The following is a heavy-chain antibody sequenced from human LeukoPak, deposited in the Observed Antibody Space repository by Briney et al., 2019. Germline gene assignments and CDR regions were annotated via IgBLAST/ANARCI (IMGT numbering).Heavy chain of an antibody. Sequence: PGGSLRLSCVASGFTFSNYAMTWVRQAPGKGLELVSGIWGAEDKTVYGHAVKGRFTISRDNSKNTLYLQMNSLRADDTAVYYCAKTQGYYDAWGQGALVTVSS. V-gene: IGHV3-23*01. CDR2: IWGAEDKT. D-gene: IGHD5-18*01. J-gene: IGHJ5*02. CDR3: AKTQGYYDA. CDR1: GFTFSNYA.